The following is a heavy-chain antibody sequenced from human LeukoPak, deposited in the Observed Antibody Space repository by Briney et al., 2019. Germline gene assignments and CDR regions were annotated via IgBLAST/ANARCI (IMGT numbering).Heavy chain of an antibody. CDR3: AKMDQLLDLFDY. D-gene: IGHD2-2*01. V-gene: IGHV3-23*01. Sequence: TGGSLRLSCAASGFTFRNCAMSWVRQAPGKGLEWVSAISGSGGSTYYADSVKGRFTISRDNSKNTLYLQMNSLRAEDTAVYYCAKMDQLLDLFDYWGQGTLVTVSS. CDR2: ISGSGGST. CDR1: GFTFRNCA. J-gene: IGHJ4*02.